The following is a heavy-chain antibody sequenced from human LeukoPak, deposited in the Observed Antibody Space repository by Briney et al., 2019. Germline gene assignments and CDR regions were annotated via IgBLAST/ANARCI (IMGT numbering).Heavy chain of an antibody. V-gene: IGHV1-3*01. D-gene: IGHD3-16*01. CDR3: AGVSGLRPFDY. CDR1: GYTFTSYA. Sequence: ASVKVSCKASGYTFTSYAMNWVRQAPGQRLEWMGWINAGNGNTKYSQKFQGRVTITRDTSASTAYMELSSLRSEDTAVYYCAGVSGLRPFDYWGQGTLVTVSS. J-gene: IGHJ4*02. CDR2: INAGNGNT.